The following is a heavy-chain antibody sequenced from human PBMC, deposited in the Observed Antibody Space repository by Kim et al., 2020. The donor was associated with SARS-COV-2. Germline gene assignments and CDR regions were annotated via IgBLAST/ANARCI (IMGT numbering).Heavy chain of an antibody. CDR1: GGTFSSYA. D-gene: IGHD2-21*02. CDR3: ASWALDCGGDCYSFYYYGMDV. CDR2: IIPIFGTA. Sequence: SVKVSCKASGGTFSSYAISWVRQAPGQGLEWMGGIIPIFGTANYAQKFQGRVTITADESTSTAYMELSSLRSEDTAVYYCASWALDCGGDCYSFYYYGMDVWGQGTTVTVSS. V-gene: IGHV1-69*13. J-gene: IGHJ6*02.